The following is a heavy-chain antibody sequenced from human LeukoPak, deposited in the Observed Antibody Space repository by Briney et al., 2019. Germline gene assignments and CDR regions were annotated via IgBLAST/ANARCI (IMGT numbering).Heavy chain of an antibody. J-gene: IGHJ4*02. V-gene: IGHV4-34*01. CDR1: GGFFSGYY. CDR2: INHSGST. Sequence: PSETLSLTCAVYGGFFSGYYRSWIRQPPGKGLEWIGEINHSGSTNYNPSLKSRVTISVDTSKNQFSLKLSSVTAADTAVYYCARGARAGYNLEPFDYWGQGTLVTVSS. D-gene: IGHD5-24*01. CDR3: ARGARAGYNLEPFDY.